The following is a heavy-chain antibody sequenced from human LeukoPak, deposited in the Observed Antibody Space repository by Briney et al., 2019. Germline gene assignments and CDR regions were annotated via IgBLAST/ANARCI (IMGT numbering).Heavy chain of an antibody. CDR2: IYTSGST. CDR3: ARDLGGGGSYEVRDY. D-gene: IGHD1-26*01. CDR1: GGSISSGSYY. Sequence: SETLSLTCTVSGGSISSGSYYWSWIRQPAGKGLEWIGRIYTSGSTNYNPSLKSRVTMSVDTSKNQFSLKLSSVTAADTAVYYCARDLGGGGSYEVRDYWGQGTLVTVSS. V-gene: IGHV4-61*02. J-gene: IGHJ4*02.